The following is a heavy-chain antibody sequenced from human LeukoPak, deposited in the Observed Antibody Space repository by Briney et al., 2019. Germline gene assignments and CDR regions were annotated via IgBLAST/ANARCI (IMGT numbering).Heavy chain of an antibody. V-gene: IGHV3-74*03. J-gene: IGHJ5*02. Sequence: GGSLRLSCTASGITLSNYWMHWVRQAPGKGPVWVSCIKTDGSYTTYADSVRGRFTTSRANAKKPASLQMNSLRVEDPAMYYCASVGAPYDKDEYRWGQGALVTVSS. CDR2: IKTDGSYT. CDR1: GITLSNYW. D-gene: IGHD3-16*01. CDR3: ASVGAPYDKDEYR.